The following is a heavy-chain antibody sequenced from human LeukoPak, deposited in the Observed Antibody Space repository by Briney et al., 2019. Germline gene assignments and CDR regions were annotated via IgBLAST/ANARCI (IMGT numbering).Heavy chain of an antibody. D-gene: IGHD3-22*01. Sequence: SETLSLTCTVSGGSISSSSYYWGWIRQPPGKGLEWIGSIYYSGSTYYNPSLKRRVTISVDTSKNQFSLKLSSVTAADTAVYYCAREGRYYDSSGYYYPDYFDYWGQGTLVTVSS. CDR2: IYYSGST. CDR3: AREGRYYDSSGYYYPDYFDY. V-gene: IGHV4-39*07. CDR1: GGSISSSSYY. J-gene: IGHJ4*02.